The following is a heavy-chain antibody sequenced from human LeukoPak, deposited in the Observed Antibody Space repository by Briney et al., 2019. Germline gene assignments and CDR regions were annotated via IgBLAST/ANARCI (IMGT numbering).Heavy chain of an antibody. J-gene: IGHJ4*02. CDR2: ISAYDGNT. Sequence: GASVKVSCKASGYTFTSCGISWVRQAPGQGLEGMGWISAYDGNTNYAQKVQGRLTMTTDTSTSTAYMELRSLRSDDTAVYYCARVPYCGGDCYGYFDYWGQGTLVTVSS. V-gene: IGHV1-18*01. CDR1: GYTFTSCG. D-gene: IGHD2-21*02. CDR3: ARVPYCGGDCYGYFDY.